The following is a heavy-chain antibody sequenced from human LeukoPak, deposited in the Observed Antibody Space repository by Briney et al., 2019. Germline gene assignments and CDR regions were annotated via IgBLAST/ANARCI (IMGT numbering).Heavy chain of an antibody. Sequence: GGSQRLSCAASGFTFSSYSMNWVRQAPGQGLEWVSYISSSSSTISYADSVKGRFTISRDNAKNYLYLQMNSLRAEDTAVYYCARNREDGAVSPCYMDVWGKGTTVTVSS. D-gene: IGHD3-10*01. CDR2: ISSSSSTI. V-gene: IGHV3-48*01. J-gene: IGHJ6*03. CDR3: ARNREDGAVSPCYMDV. CDR1: GFTFSSYS.